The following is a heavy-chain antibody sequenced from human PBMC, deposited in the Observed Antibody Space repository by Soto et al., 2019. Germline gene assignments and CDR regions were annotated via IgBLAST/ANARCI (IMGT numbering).Heavy chain of an antibody. V-gene: IGHV1-69*01. CDR1: GGTFSSYA. J-gene: IGHJ2*01. Sequence: QVQLVQSGAEVKKPGSSVKVSCKASGGTFSSYAISWVRQAPGQGLEWMGGIIPIFGTANYAQKFQGRVTITADESTSPAYMELSSIRYEDTAVYYCASEGGSSGYPGYFDLWGRGTLVTVSS. D-gene: IGHD3-22*01. CDR2: IIPIFGTA. CDR3: ASEGGSSGYPGYFDL.